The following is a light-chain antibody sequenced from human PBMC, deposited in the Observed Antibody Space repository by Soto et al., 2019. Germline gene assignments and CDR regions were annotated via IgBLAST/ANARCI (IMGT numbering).Light chain of an antibody. V-gene: IGKV1-12*01. CDR1: QDIRSW. J-gene: IGKJ5*01. CDR3: QQANSFPIT. Sequence: DIQLTQSPCSVSASIGDRVTITCWSSQDIRSWLAWYQQKAGKAPKLVISAASTLQRGVPSRFSGSGFGTNFTLAITSLQPEDFATYYCQQANSFPITFGQGIRLDIK. CDR2: AAS.